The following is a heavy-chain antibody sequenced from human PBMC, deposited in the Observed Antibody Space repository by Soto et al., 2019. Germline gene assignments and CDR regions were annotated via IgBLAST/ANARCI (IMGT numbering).Heavy chain of an antibody. CDR3: VRTQCDSWSFGFYGMDV. CDR2: IKQDGSEE. J-gene: IGHJ6*02. CDR1: GQTFNRYW. D-gene: IGHD3-3*01. V-gene: IGHV3-7*03. Sequence: PGGSLRLSCVASGQTFNRYWMSWVRQAPGKGLEWVANIKQDGSEEYYVDSVKGRFTISRDNAKKSLYLQMNSLRAEDTAMYYCVRTQCDSWSFGFYGMDVWGQGTTVTVSS.